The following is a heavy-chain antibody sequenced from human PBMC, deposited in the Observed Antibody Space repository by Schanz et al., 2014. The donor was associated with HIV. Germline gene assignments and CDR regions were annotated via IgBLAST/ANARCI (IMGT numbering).Heavy chain of an antibody. Sequence: EVQLVESGGGLVRPGESLKLSCAASGFTFNMYAMNWVRQAPGKGLEWVSVISGSGRSTYYADSVKGRFTISRDYDKSSLYLQMSSLRDDDTAVYYCARGWRENSFDYWGQGTLVTVSS. J-gene: IGHJ4*02. CDR2: ISGSGRST. CDR3: ARGWRENSFDY. V-gene: IGHV3-23*04. CDR1: GFTFNMYA. D-gene: IGHD6-19*01.